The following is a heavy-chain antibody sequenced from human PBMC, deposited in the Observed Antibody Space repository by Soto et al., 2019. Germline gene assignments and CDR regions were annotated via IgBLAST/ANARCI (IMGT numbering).Heavy chain of an antibody. CDR2: INAGNGNT. J-gene: IGHJ4*02. CDR1: GYTFTSYA. V-gene: IGHV1-3*01. CDR3: ARSGSPEYYFDY. D-gene: IGHD1-26*01. Sequence: EASVKVSCKASGYTFTSYAMHWVRQAPGQRLEWMGWINAGNGNTKYSQKFQGRVTITRDTSASTAYMELSSLRSEDTAVYYCARSGSPEYYFDYWGQGTLVTVSS.